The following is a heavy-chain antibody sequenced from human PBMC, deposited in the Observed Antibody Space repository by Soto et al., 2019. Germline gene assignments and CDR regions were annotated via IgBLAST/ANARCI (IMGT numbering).Heavy chain of an antibody. CDR2: IIPVFGSP. D-gene: IGHD1-7*01. Sequence: VQLVQSGAEVKKPGSSVRVSCETSGDTFTSHTVNWLRQAPGQGLEWMGGIIPVFGSPNYAEKFQGRLTITADTSTNPAYMELRRLKSEDTVVDFCARAITGTSAWVAPWGQGTLVTVSS. CDR1: GDTFTSHT. J-gene: IGHJ5*02. V-gene: IGHV1-69*06. CDR3: ARAITGTSAWVAP.